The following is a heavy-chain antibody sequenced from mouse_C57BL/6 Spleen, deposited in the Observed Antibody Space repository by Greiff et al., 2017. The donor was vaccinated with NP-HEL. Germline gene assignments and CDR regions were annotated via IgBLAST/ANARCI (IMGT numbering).Heavy chain of an antibody. V-gene: IGHV3-6*01. CDR3: AYYANWYFDV. Sequence: DVKLVESGPGLVKPSQSLSLTCSVTGYSITSGYYWNWIRQFPGNKLEWMGYISYDGSNNYNPSLKNRISITRDTSKNQFFLKLNSVTTEDTATYYCAYYANWYFDVWGTGTTVTVSS. J-gene: IGHJ1*03. CDR1: GYSITSGYY. D-gene: IGHD1-1*01. CDR2: ISYDGSN.